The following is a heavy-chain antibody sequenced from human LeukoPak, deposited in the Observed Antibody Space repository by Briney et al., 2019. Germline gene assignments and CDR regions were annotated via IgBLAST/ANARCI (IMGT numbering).Heavy chain of an antibody. D-gene: IGHD2-2*01. CDR1: GFTFSSYA. CDR3: AKLGCTGTFCYANY. V-gene: IGHV3-23*01. J-gene: IGHJ4*02. CDR2: ISASGGST. Sequence: GGSLRLSCAASGFTFSSYAMNWVRQAPGKGLEWVSAISASGGSTYYADSMKGRFTISRDNSKNTLYLQMNSLRAEDTALYYCAKLGCTGTFCYANYWGQGTLVTVSS.